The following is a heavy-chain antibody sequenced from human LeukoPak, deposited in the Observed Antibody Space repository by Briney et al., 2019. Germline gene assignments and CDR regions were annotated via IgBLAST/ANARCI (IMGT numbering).Heavy chain of an antibody. J-gene: IGHJ4*02. D-gene: IGHD6-13*01. Sequence: SETLSLTCTVSGGSISSYYWSWIRQPPGKGLEWIGEINHSGSTNYNPSLKSRVTISVDTSKNQFSLRLSSVTAADTAVYYCAREGGSWYTYYFDYWGQGTLVTVSS. V-gene: IGHV4-34*01. CDR1: GGSISSYY. CDR2: INHSGST. CDR3: AREGGSWYTYYFDY.